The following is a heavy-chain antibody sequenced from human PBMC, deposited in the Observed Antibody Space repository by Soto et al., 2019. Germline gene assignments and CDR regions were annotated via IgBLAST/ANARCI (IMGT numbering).Heavy chain of an antibody. CDR1: GYTFTSYG. D-gene: IGHD3-16*02. CDR2: INPNSGGT. CDR3: ARGFGGVIVPLDY. Sequence: ASVKFSCKASGYTFTSYGIHWVRQAPGQRLEWMGWINPNSGGTNYAQKFQGRVTMTRDTSISTAYMELSRLRSDDTAVYYCARGFGGVIVPLDYWGQGTLVTSPQ. J-gene: IGHJ4*02. V-gene: IGHV1-2*02.